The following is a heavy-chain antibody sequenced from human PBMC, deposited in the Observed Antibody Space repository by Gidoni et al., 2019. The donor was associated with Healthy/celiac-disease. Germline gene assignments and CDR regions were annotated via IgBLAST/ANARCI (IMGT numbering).Heavy chain of an antibody. D-gene: IGHD2-2*01. Sequence: EVQLVESGGGLVQPGGSLRLSCAPSGFHVSSNYMSWVRHAPGKGREWVSVIYSGGSTYYAESVKGRFTISRDNSKKTLYLQMNSLRAEDTAVYYCARDLVPAAPGADYWGQGTLVTVSS. CDR1: GFHVSSNY. CDR3: ARDLVPAAPGADY. CDR2: IYSGGST. V-gene: IGHV3-66*01. J-gene: IGHJ4*02.